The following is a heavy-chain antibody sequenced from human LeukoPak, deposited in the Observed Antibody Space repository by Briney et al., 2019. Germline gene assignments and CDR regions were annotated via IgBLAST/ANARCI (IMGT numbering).Heavy chain of an antibody. CDR3: AREATTVTGNWFDP. CDR1: GGSISSSSYY. CDR2: IYYSGST. Sequence: PSETLSLTCTVSGGSISSSSYYWSWIRQPPGKGLEWIGYIYYSGSTNYNPSLKSRVTISVDTSKNQFSLKLSSVTAADTAVYYCAREATTVTGNWFDPWGQGTLVTVSS. D-gene: IGHD4-11*01. V-gene: IGHV4-61*01. J-gene: IGHJ5*02.